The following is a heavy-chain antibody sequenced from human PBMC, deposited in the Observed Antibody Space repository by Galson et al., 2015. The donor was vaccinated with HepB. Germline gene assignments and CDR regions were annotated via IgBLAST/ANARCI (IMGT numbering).Heavy chain of an antibody. V-gene: IGHV4-59*02. CDR1: GDSVTSSY. Sequence: ETLSLTCTVSGDSVTSSYWSWIRQPPGKGLEWIGHMFFSGSTNYSPSLESRVTISLDTSKNQVSLKLTSVTAADAAVYYCARTLLEETYYDSSGYPFYYYYMDVWGKGTAVTVSS. D-gene: IGHD3-22*01. CDR3: ARTLLEETYYDSSGYPFYYYYMDV. J-gene: IGHJ6*03. CDR2: MFFSGST.